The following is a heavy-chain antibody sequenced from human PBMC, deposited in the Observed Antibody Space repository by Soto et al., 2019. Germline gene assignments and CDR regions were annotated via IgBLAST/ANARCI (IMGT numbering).Heavy chain of an antibody. V-gene: IGHV1-3*01. J-gene: IGHJ4*02. Sequence: GDSVKVYCKASGYTFTSYAMHWVRQAPGQRLEWMGWINAGNGNTKYSQKFQGRVTITRDTSASTAYMELSSLRSEDTAVYYCAIGSGYDYPYFDYWGQGTLVTVS. D-gene: IGHD5-12*01. CDR2: INAGNGNT. CDR1: GYTFTSYA. CDR3: AIGSGYDYPYFDY.